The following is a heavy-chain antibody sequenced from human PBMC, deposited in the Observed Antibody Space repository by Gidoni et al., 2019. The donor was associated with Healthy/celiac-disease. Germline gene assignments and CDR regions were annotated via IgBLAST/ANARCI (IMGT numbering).Heavy chain of an antibody. J-gene: IGHJ5*02. CDR3: ARRRYCSGGSCYEGNWFDP. CDR2: IYYIGST. V-gene: IGHV4-39*01. D-gene: IGHD2-15*01. Sequence: QLQLQESGPGLVKPSETLSLTCTVSGGSISSSSYYWGWIRQPPGKGLEWMGSIYYIGSTYYNPSLKSRVTISVDTSKNQFSLKLSSVTAADTAVYYCARRRYCSGGSCYEGNWFDPWGQGTLVTVSS. CDR1: GGSISSSSYY.